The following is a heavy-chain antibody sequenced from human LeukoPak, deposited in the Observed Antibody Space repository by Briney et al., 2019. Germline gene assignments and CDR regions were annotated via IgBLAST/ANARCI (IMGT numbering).Heavy chain of an antibody. J-gene: IGHJ4*02. CDR3: SRSDGASDFDY. D-gene: IGHD5-24*01. V-gene: IGHV6-1*01. CDR1: GDSVSSNRAS. CDR2: TYYRSKWYN. Sequence: SQTLSLACAISGDSVSSNRASWTWIRQSPSRGLEWLGRTYYRSKWYNDYAVSLKSRISINPDTSKNQFSLQLNSVTPEDTAVYYCSRSDGASDFDYWGQGTLVTVSS.